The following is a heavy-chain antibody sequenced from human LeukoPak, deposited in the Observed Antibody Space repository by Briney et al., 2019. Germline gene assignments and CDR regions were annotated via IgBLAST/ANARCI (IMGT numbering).Heavy chain of an antibody. D-gene: IGHD5-12*01. Sequence: PGGSLRLSCEVSGFTFTSYGMHWVRQAPGKGLEWVADIWYDGSNKYYADSVKGRFTISRDNSKNTVFLQMTSLRADDTAVYYCARAYSGYSSRGFDYWGQGTLVSVSS. J-gene: IGHJ4*02. CDR2: IWYDGSNK. CDR1: GFTFTSYG. CDR3: ARAYSGYSSRGFDY. V-gene: IGHV3-33*01.